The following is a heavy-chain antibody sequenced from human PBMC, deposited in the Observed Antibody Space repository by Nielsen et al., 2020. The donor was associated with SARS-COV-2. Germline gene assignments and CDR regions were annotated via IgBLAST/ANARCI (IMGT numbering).Heavy chain of an antibody. Sequence: GGSLRLPCAASGFSFSTHAMHWVRQAPGKGLEWVAMIWRGGNYKFYPDSVRGRFTISRDDSRNLVSLQMESLRVEDTALYYCTRDPPDSGWALDYWGQGIPVTVSS. CDR2: IWRGGNYK. CDR1: GFSFSTHA. D-gene: IGHD6-19*01. CDR3: TRDPPDSGWALDY. J-gene: IGHJ4*02. V-gene: IGHV3-33*04.